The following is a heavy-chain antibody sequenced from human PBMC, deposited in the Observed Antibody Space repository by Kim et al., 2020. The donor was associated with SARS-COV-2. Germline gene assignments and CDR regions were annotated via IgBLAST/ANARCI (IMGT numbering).Heavy chain of an antibody. J-gene: IGHJ4*02. V-gene: IGHV3-23*01. CDR3: AKQLQKYDY. CDR2: GST. D-gene: IGHD4-4*01. Sequence: GSTYYADSVKGRFTISRDNSKNTLYLQMNSLRAEDTAVYYCAKQLQKYDYWGQGTLVTVSS.